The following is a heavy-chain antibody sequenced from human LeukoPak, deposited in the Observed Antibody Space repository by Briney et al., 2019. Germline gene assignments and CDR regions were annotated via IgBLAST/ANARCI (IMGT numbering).Heavy chain of an antibody. J-gene: IGHJ5*02. CDR3: ARSGIGWFDP. CDR2: IYYSGST. Sequence: SETLSLTCTVSGGSISSYYWSWIRQPPGKGLEWIGYIYYSGSTNYNPSLKSRVTISVDTSKNQFSLKLSSVTAADTAVYYCARSGIGWFDPWGQGTLVTVSS. CDR1: GGSISSYY. D-gene: IGHD3-10*01. V-gene: IGHV4-59*12.